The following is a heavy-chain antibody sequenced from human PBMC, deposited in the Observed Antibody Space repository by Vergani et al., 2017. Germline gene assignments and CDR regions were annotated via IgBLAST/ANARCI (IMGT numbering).Heavy chain of an antibody. D-gene: IGHD6-6*01. CDR2: ISSSGSTI. V-gene: IGHV3-11*01. J-gene: IGHJ6*02. Sequence: QVQLVESGGGLVKPGGSLRLSCAASGFTFSDYYMSWIRQAPGKGLEWVSYISSSGSTIYYADSVKGRFTISRDNAKNSLYLQMNSLRAEDTAVYYCANGGLAARPGNYYYYYGMDVWGQGTTVTVSS. CDR3: ANGGLAARPGNYYYYYGMDV. CDR1: GFTFSDYY.